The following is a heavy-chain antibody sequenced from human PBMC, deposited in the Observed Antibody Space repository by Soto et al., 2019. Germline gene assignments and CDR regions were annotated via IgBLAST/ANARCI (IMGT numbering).Heavy chain of an antibody. CDR2: IIPILGIA. CDR3: AREVDLYYGMDV. D-gene: IGHD5-12*01. CDR1: GGTFSSYT. V-gene: IGHV1-69*04. Sequence: GASVKVSCKASGGTFSSYTISWVRQAPGQGLEWMGRIIPILGIANYAQKFQGRVTITADKSTSTAYMELSSLRSEDTAVYYCAREVDLYYGMDVWGQGTTVTVSS. J-gene: IGHJ6*02.